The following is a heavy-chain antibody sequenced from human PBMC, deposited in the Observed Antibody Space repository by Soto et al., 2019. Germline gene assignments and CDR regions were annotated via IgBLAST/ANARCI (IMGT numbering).Heavy chain of an antibody. V-gene: IGHV4-59*01. J-gene: IGHJ4*02. CDR2: IYYSRST. CDR1: GGSISSYY. Sequence: PSETLSLTCTVSGGSISSYYWSWIRQPPGKGLEWIGYIYYSRSTNYNPSLKSRVTISVDTSKNQFSLKLSSVTAADTAVYYCARDPGSKEGQPFVYWGQGTLVTVSS. CDR3: ARDPGSKEGQPFVY. D-gene: IGHD1-26*01.